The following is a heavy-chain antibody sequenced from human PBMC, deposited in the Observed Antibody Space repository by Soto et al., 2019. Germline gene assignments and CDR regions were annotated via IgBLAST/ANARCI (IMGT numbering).Heavy chain of an antibody. CDR3: ARVVAAAGEGAYYYYGMDV. D-gene: IGHD6-13*01. CDR1: GFTFSSYW. CDR2: IKQDGSEK. V-gene: IGHV3-7*03. J-gene: IGHJ6*02. Sequence: EVQLVESGGGLVQPGGSLRLSCAASGFTFSSYWMSWVRQAPGKGLEWVANIKQDGSEKYYVDSVKGRFTISRDNAKNSLYLQMNSLRAEDTAVYYCARVVAAAGEGAYYYYGMDVWGQGTTVTVSS.